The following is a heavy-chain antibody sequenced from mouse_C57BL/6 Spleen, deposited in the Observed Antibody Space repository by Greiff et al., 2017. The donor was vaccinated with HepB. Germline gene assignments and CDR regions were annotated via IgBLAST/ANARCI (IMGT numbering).Heavy chain of an antibody. CDR2: ISYDGSN. CDR1: GYSITSGYY. CDR3: ARAGYGYAMDY. J-gene: IGHJ4*01. Sequence: EVQLQESGPGLVKPSQSLSLTCSVTGYSITSGYYWNWIRQFPGNKLEWMGYISYDGSNNYNPSLKNRISITRDTSKNQFFLKLNSVTTEDTATYYCARAGYGYAMDYWGQGTSVTVSS. D-gene: IGHD2-14*01. V-gene: IGHV3-6*01.